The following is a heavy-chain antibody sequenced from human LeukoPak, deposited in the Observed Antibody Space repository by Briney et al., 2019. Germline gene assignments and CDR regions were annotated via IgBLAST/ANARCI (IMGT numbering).Heavy chain of an antibody. V-gene: IGHV3-30*04. CDR2: ISYDGRDK. CDR1: GFTLSTYA. J-gene: IGHJ4*02. D-gene: IGHD1-26*01. CDR3: AKDSGNYANYYFDY. Sequence: PGGSLRLSCAASGFTLSTYAMHWVRQAPGKGLEWVAVISYDGRDKKYADSVKGRFSISRDNSKNTLYLQMDSLRSEDTAVYYCAKDSGNYANYYFDYWGQGTLVTVSS.